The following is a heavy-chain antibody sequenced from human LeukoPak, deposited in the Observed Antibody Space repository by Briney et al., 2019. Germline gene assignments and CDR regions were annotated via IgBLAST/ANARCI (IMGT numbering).Heavy chain of an antibody. CDR2: ISWNGGSI. D-gene: IGHD6-19*01. J-gene: IGHJ4*02. V-gene: IGHV3-9*01. Sequence: GGSLRLSCVASGFTFDDFAMHWVRQAPGKGLGWVSGISWNGGSIGTADSVRGRFTISRDNTKNYLYLHLNSLRPEDTALYYCAKDDIAVATRPCGYFDSWGQGTPVTVSS. CDR3: AKDDIAVATRPCGYFDS. CDR1: GFTFDDFA.